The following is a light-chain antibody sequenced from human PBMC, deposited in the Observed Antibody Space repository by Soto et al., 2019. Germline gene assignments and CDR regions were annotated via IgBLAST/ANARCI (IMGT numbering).Light chain of an antibody. J-gene: IGKJ1*01. CDR3: MEGSHWPRT. V-gene: IGKV2-30*01. Sequence: EVVMTQSPLSLPVTLGQPASISCRSSQSLVNSDGNTYLNWFHQRPGQSPRRLIYKVSNRDSGVPYRFRGSGSGSDFTLRISRVEAEDVGVYYCMEGSHWPRTFGQGTRVVIK. CDR2: KVS. CDR1: QSLVNSDGNTY.